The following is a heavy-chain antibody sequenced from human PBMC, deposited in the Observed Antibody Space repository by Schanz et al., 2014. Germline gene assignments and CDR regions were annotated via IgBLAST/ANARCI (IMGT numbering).Heavy chain of an antibody. CDR2: INTNTANP. V-gene: IGHV7-4-1*02. Sequence: QVQLVQSGAEVKKPGSSVKVSCKASGGTLQSYTFSWVRQAPGQGLEWMGWINTNTANPTYAQGFTGRFVFTLDASVTTAYLEISSLKSDDTAVYYCARGYSGYSHFDYWGQGALVTVSS. D-gene: IGHD5-12*01. CDR1: GGTLQSYT. CDR3: ARGYSGYSHFDY. J-gene: IGHJ4*02.